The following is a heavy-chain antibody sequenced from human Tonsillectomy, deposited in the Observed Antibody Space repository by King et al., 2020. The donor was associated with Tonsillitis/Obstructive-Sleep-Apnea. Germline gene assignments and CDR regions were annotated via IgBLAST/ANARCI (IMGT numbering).Heavy chain of an antibody. Sequence: VQLVESGGGLVKPGGSLRLSCAASGFTFSNAWMSWVRQAPGKGLEWVGRIKSKTDGGTTDYAAPVKGRFTISRDDSKNTLYLQMNSLKTEDTAVYYCTSHRDGYNKGGGFDYWGQGTLVTVSS. CDR1: GFTFSNAW. D-gene: IGHD5-24*01. J-gene: IGHJ4*02. CDR2: IKSKTDGGTT. CDR3: TSHRDGYNKGGGFDY. V-gene: IGHV3-15*01.